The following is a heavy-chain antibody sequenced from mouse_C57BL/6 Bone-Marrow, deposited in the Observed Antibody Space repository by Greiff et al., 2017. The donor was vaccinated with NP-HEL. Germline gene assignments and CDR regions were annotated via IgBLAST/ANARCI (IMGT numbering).Heavy chain of an antibody. V-gene: IGHV1-81*01. CDR1: GYTFTSYG. CDR3: ARGVYYDGSSYYYFDY. J-gene: IGHJ2*01. Sequence: QVQLKESGAELARPGASVKLSCKASGYTFTSYGISWVKQRTGPGLEWIGEIYPRSGNTYYNEKFKGKATLTADKSSSTAYMELRSLTSEDSAVYFCARGVYYDGSSYYYFDYWGQGTTLTVSS. D-gene: IGHD1-1*01. CDR2: IYPRSGNT.